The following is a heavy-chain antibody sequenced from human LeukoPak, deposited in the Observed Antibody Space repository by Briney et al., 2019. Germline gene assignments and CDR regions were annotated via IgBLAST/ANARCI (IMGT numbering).Heavy chain of an antibody. CDR1: GGSISSGSYY. V-gene: IGHV4-61*02. J-gene: IGHJ5*02. Sequence: PSETLSLTCTVSGGSISSGSYYWSWIRQPAGKGLEWIGRIYTSGSTNYNPSLKSRVTISVDTSKNQFSLKLSSVTAADTAVYYCARGSLIAAAFWFDPWGQGTLVTVSS. CDR3: ARGSLIAAAFWFDP. D-gene: IGHD6-13*01. CDR2: IYTSGST.